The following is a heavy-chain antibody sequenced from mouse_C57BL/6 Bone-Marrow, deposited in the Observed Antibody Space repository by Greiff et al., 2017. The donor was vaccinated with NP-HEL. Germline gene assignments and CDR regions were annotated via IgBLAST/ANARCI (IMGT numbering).Heavy chain of an antibody. D-gene: IGHD1-1*01. V-gene: IGHV1-54*01. Sequence: QVQLQQSGAELVRPGTSVKVSCKASGYAFTNYLIEWVKQRPGQGLEWIGVINPGSGGTNYNEKFKGKATLTADKSSSTAYMQLSSLTSEDSAVYFCARGDYYVSSYVGTDYWGQGTTLTVSS. J-gene: IGHJ2*01. CDR1: GYAFTNYL. CDR3: ARGDYYVSSYVGTDY. CDR2: INPGSGGT.